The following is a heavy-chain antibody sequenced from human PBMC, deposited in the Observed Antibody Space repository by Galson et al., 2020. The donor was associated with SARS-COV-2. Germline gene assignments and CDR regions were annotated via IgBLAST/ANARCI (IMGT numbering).Heavy chain of an antibody. D-gene: IGHD3-22*01. J-gene: IGHJ5*02. V-gene: IGHV4-59*11. CDR2: IYTGGST. CDR1: GGSMNLHY. Sequence: SETLSLTCTVSGGSMNLHYWTWIRQPPGKGLEWVGYIYTGGSTSSNPSLQGRATISVDTSKTQFSLKLTSVTAVDTAVYYCASSRYDGSGYSSWGQGTLVTVSS. CDR3: ASSRYDGSGYSS.